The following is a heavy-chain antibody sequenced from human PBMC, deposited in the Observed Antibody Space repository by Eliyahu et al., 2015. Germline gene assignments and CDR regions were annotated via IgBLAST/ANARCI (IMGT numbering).Heavy chain of an antibody. Sequence: QVQLVQSGAEVKKPGASVXVSCXASGYXFXGYYMPWVRQAPGQGLEWMGWINPNSGGTNYAQKFQGRVTMTRDTSISTAYMELSRLRSDDTAVYYCARDQISGDYYYYMDVWGKGTTVTVSS. CDR3: ARDQISGDYYYYMDV. CDR1: GYXFXGYY. D-gene: IGHD2/OR15-2a*01. J-gene: IGHJ6*03. V-gene: IGHV1-2*02. CDR2: INPNSGGT.